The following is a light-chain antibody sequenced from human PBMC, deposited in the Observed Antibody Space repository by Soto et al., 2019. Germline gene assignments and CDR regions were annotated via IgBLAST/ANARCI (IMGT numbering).Light chain of an antibody. J-gene: IGKJ5*01. CDR3: QQYGSSRIT. CDR2: DAS. V-gene: IGKV3-20*01. Sequence: EIVLTQSPGTLSLSPGERATLSCRASQSVSSSYLAWYQQKPGQAPRLLIYDASSRATGIPDRFSGSGSGTDFTLTTSRLEPGDFAVYYCQQYGSSRITFGQGTRLEIK. CDR1: QSVSSSY.